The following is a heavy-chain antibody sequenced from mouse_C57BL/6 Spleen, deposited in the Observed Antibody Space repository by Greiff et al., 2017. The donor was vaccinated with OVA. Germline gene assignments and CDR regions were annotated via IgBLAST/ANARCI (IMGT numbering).Heavy chain of an antibody. CDR1: GYTFTSYW. D-gene: IGHD1-1*01. CDR2: INPSNGGT. J-gene: IGHJ3*01. Sequence: VQLQQPGTELVKPGASVKLSCKASGYTFTSYWMHWVKQRPGQGLEWIGNINPSNGGTNYNEKFKSKATLTVDKSSSTAYMQLRSLTSEDSAGYYGAREDYYGISAWFAYWGQGTLGTVSA. CDR3: AREDYYGISAWFAY. V-gene: IGHV1-53*01.